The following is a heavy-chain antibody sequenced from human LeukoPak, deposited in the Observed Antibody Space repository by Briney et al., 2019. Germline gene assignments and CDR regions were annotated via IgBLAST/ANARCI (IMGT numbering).Heavy chain of an antibody. J-gene: IGHJ4*02. Sequence: GGSLRLSCAASGFTFSSYGMHWVRQAPGKGLEWVAFIRYDGSNKYYADSVKGRFTISRDNSKNTLYLQMNSPRAEDTAVYYCAKDFRGRRIAAAGTGGFDYWGQGTLVTVSS. CDR1: GFTFSSYG. CDR2: IRYDGSNK. D-gene: IGHD6-13*01. V-gene: IGHV3-30*02. CDR3: AKDFRGRRIAAAGTGGFDY.